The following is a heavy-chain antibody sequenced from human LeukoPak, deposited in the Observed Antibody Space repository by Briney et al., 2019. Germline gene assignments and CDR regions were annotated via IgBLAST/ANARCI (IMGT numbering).Heavy chain of an antibody. V-gene: IGHV4-34*01. CDR1: GGSFSGYY. D-gene: IGHD6-13*01. CDR3: ARGIAYFQH. J-gene: IGHJ1*01. Sequence: SETLPLTCAVYGGSFSGYYWSWIRQPPGKGLEWIGEINHSGSTNYNPSLKSRVTISVDTSKNQFSLKLSSVTAADTAVYYCARGIAYFQHWGQGTLVTVSS. CDR2: INHSGST.